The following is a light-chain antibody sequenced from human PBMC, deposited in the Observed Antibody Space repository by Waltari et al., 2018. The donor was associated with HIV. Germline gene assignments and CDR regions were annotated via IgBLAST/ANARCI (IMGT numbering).Light chain of an antibody. J-gene: IGKJ4*01. V-gene: IGKV3-15*01. CDR2: AAS. Sequence: EIVMTQSPATLSVSPGERATLSCRASQSVRSGLAWYQQKPGQPPRLLIYAASTRATGIPARFSGRGSGTEFTLTISSLQSEDFAVYYCQQYSDWPPFTFGGGTKVEIK. CDR1: QSVRSG. CDR3: QQYSDWPPFT.